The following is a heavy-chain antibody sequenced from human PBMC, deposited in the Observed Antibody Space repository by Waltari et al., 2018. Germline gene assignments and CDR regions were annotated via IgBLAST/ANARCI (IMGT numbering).Heavy chain of an antibody. V-gene: IGHV3-33*06. J-gene: IGHJ6*03. CDR3: AKSPTTGYYYYMDV. CDR2: IWYDGSNK. D-gene: IGHD4-17*01. CDR1: GFTFSSYG. Sequence: GESGGGVVQPGRSLRLSCAASGFTFSSYGMHWVRQAPGKGLEWVAVIWYDGSNKYYADSVKGRFTISRDNSKNTLYLQMNSLRAEDTAVYYCAKSPTTGYYYYMDVWGKGTTVTVSS.